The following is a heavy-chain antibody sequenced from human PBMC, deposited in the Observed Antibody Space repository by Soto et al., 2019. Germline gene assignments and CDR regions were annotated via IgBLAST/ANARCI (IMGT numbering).Heavy chain of an antibody. CDR2: IYRGGST. Sequence: EVQLVETGGGLMQPGGSLRLSCAASGFTVSSNYMSWVRQAPGKGLEWDSVIYRGGSTYYADSVKGRFTISRDNSKNTLYLQMNSLRAEDTAVYHCARSSAFCGQGILVTVSS. CDR1: GFTVSSNY. D-gene: IGHD2-15*01. J-gene: IGHJ4*02. CDR3: ARSSAF. V-gene: IGHV3-53*02.